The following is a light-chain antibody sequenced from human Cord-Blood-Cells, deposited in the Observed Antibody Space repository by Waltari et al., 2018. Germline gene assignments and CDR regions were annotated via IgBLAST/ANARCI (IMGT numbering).Light chain of an antibody. J-gene: IGKJ2*01. CDR3: QQYGSSPMYT. Sequence: EIVLTQSPGTLSLSPGESATLSCRASQSVSSSYLAWYQQKPGQAPRLLIYGASSSATGIPDRFSGSGSGTDFTLTISRLEPEDFAVYYCQQYGSSPMYTFGQGTKLEIK. CDR1: QSVSSSY. CDR2: GAS. V-gene: IGKV3-20*01.